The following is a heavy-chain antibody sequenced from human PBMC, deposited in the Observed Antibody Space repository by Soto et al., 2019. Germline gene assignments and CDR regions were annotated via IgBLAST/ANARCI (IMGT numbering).Heavy chain of an antibody. CDR2: ISTYNVDT. D-gene: IGHD5-18*01. CDR3: VRGGFAYGYIDY. V-gene: IGHV1-18*01. CDR1: GYTFSSYG. J-gene: IGHJ4*02. Sequence: ASVKVSCKTSGYTFSSYGIVWVRQAPGQGLEWMGWISTYNVDTKYADKFQGRLTMSSDTSTTTAFMELRRLRSDDTAVYYCVRGGFAYGYIDYWGQGTPVTVPS.